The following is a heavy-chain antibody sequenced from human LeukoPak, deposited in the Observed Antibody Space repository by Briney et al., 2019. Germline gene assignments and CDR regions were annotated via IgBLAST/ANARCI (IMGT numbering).Heavy chain of an antibody. Sequence: GGSLRLSCAASGFTFSNYWMTWVRQAPEKGLDWVANIKQDGSEKYYVDSVKGRFTISRDNAKNSLYLQVNSLRAEDTAVYYCVRDTGGSGSYPDYWGPGTLVTVSS. J-gene: IGHJ4*02. CDR1: GFTFSNYW. CDR3: VRDTGGSGSYPDY. V-gene: IGHV3-7*01. D-gene: IGHD1-26*01. CDR2: IKQDGSEK.